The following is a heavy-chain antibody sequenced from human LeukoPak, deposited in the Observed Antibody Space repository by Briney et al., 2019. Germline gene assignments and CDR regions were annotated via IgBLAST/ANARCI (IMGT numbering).Heavy chain of an antibody. J-gene: IGHJ3*02. D-gene: IGHD5-24*01. CDR2: INPSGGST. CDR1: GYTFTSYY. Sequence: ASAKVSCKASGYTFTSYYMHWVRQAPGQGLEWMGIINPSGGSTSYAQKFQGRVTMTRDTSTSTVYMELSSLRSEDTAVYDCARDRREMATTDAFDIWGQGTMVTVSS. CDR3: ARDRREMATTDAFDI. V-gene: IGHV1-46*01.